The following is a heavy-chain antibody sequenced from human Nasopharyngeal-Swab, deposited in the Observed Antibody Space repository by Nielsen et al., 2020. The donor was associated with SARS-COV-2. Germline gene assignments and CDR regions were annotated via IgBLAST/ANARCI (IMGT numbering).Heavy chain of an antibody. CDR2: IIPILGIT. Sequence: SVKVSCKASGGTFSSYGISWVRQAPGQGLEWMGRIIPILGITNYPQKFQGRVTITADKSTSTAYMELSSLRSEDTAVYYCAREVGYSGSYFDYWGQGTLVTSPQ. CDR1: GGTFSSYG. V-gene: IGHV1-69*04. J-gene: IGHJ4*02. D-gene: IGHD1-26*01. CDR3: AREVGYSGSYFDY.